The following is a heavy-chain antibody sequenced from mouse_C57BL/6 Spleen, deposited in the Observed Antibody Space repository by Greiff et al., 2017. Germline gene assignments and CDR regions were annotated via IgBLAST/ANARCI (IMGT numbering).Heavy chain of an antibody. J-gene: IGHJ3*01. CDR1: GFSLTSYG. CDR3: AKNWEGYDGFAY. CDR2: IWRGGST. V-gene: IGHV2-5*01. Sequence: VKLVESGPGLVQPSQSLSITCTVSGFSLTSYGVHWVRQSPGKGLEWLGVIWRGGSTDYNAAFMSRLSITKDNSKSQVFFKMNSLQADDTAIYYCAKNWEGYDGFAYWGQGTLVTVSA. D-gene: IGHD2-2*01.